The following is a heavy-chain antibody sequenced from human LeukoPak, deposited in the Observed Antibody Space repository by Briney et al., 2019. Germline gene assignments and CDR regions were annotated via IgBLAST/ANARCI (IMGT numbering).Heavy chain of an antibody. CDR1: GFTVSSNY. CDR2: IDSGGST. V-gene: IGHV3-53*01. CDR3: ARGRPLDYDSSGYYRDAFDI. D-gene: IGHD3-22*01. J-gene: IGHJ3*02. Sequence: VGSLRLSCAASGFTVSSNYMSWVRQAPGKGLEWVSVIDSGGSTYYADSVKGRFTISRDNSNNTLYLQMNSLRAEDTAVYYCARGRPLDYDSSGYYRDAFDIWGQGTMVTVSS.